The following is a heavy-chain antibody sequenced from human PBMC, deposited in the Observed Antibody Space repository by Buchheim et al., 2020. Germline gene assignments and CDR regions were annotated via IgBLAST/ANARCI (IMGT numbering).Heavy chain of an antibody. D-gene: IGHD2-21*02. Sequence: QVQLVESGGGVVQPGRSLRLSCAASGFTFSSYAMHWVRQAPGKGLEWVAVISYDGSNKYYADSVKGRFTIARDNSKNTLYLQMNSLRAEDTAVYYCARDRRHIVVVTAMSYYYYGMDVWGQETT. J-gene: IGHJ6*02. CDR3: ARDRRHIVVVTAMSYYYYGMDV. V-gene: IGHV3-30*04. CDR2: ISYDGSNK. CDR1: GFTFSSYA.